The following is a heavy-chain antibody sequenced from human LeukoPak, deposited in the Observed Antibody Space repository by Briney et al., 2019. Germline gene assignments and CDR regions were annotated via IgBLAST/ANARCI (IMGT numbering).Heavy chain of an antibody. V-gene: IGHV3-23*01. D-gene: IGHD3-10*01. CDR3: AKVGIGDSVSRDYYYMDV. CDR2: ISGSGAST. J-gene: IGHJ6*03. Sequence: GGSLRLSCAASGFTFSSYAMKWVRQAPGKGLEWVSTISGSGASTYYADSVRGRFTISRDNSKNMLFLQMNSLRAEDTAVYYCAKVGIGDSVSRDYYYMDVWGKGTTVTISS. CDR1: GFTFSSYA.